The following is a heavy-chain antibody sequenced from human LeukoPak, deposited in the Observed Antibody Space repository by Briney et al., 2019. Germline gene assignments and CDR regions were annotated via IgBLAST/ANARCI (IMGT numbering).Heavy chain of an antibody. CDR2: ISAYNGNT. CDR3: ARDAPELKWELLRLSDY. Sequence: ASVKVSCKASGYTFTSYGICWVRQAPGQGLEWMGWISAYNGNTNYAQKLQGRVTMTTDTSTSTAYMELRSLRSDDTAVYYCARDAPELKWELLRLSDYWGQGTLVTVSS. CDR1: GYTFTSYG. V-gene: IGHV1-18*01. D-gene: IGHD1-26*01. J-gene: IGHJ4*02.